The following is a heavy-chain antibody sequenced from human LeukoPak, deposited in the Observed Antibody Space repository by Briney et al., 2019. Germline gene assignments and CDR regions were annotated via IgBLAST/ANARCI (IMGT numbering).Heavy chain of an antibody. CDR2: EDGGP. CDR3: VSIDLDS. D-gene: IGHD3-16*02. Sequence: GASVKVSCKASGYTFTMYYVHWVRQAPGKGLEWMGGEDGGPIYAQKFQGRVTMTEDTSTDTAYMDVSSLRSEDTAVYYCVSIDLDSWGQGTLVTVSS. CDR1: GYTFTMYY. J-gene: IGHJ4*02. V-gene: IGHV1-24*01.